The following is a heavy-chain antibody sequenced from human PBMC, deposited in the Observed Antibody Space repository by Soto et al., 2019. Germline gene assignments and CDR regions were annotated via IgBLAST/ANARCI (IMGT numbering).Heavy chain of an antibody. CDR2: ISYDGSNK. V-gene: IGHV3-30*18. D-gene: IGHD1-20*01. CDR3: AKPSRGGYSWNYFDY. Sequence: GGSLRLSCAASGFTFSSYGMHWVRQAPGKGLEWVAVISYDGSNKYYADSVKGRFTTSRENSKNTLYLQMNSLRAEDTAVYYCAKPSRGGYSWNYFDYWGQGTLVTVSS. J-gene: IGHJ4*02. CDR1: GFTFSSYG.